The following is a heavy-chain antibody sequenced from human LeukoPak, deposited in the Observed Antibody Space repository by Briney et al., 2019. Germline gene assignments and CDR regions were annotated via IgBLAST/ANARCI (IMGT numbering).Heavy chain of an antibody. Sequence: SETLSLTCTLTGGSISTYYWSWIRQPPGRGLEWIGYIYHSGSTNYNPSLKSRVTISVDTSKNQFSLKLSSVTAADTAVYYCARGGGYASPIGYWGQGALVTVSS. CDR3: ARGGGYASPIGY. D-gene: IGHD5-12*01. CDR1: GGSISTYY. V-gene: IGHV4-59*01. CDR2: IYHSGST. J-gene: IGHJ4*02.